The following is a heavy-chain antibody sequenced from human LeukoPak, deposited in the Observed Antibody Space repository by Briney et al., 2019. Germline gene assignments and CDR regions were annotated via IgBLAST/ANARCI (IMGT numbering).Heavy chain of an antibody. CDR2: IFWDDDK. CDR1: RFSLSTSGVG. V-gene: IGHV2-5*02. CDR3: AHRTIYDAYDI. J-gene: IGHJ3*02. Sequence: SGPTLVKPTQTLTLTCTFYRFSLSTSGVGVGWIRQPPGKALECLALIFWDDDKRYSPSLKSRLTITKDTSKNQVVLAMTNMDPVDTATYYCAHRTIYDAYDIWGQGTMVTVSS. D-gene: IGHD2-2*02.